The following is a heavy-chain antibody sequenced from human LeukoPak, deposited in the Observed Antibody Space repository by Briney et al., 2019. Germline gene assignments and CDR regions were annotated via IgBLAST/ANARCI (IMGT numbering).Heavy chain of an antibody. Sequence: PSETLSLTCTVSGASITSTIYSWAWIRQPPGKGLEWIGNFYYGGNTYYNPSLESRVTMSADTSETRFSLRLTSVTAADTAVYYCARSDYGGNSFSYFDYWGQGTLVTVSS. V-gene: IGHV4-39*07. CDR1: GASITSTIYS. J-gene: IGHJ4*02. D-gene: IGHD4-23*01. CDR2: FYYGGNT. CDR3: ARSDYGGNSFSYFDY.